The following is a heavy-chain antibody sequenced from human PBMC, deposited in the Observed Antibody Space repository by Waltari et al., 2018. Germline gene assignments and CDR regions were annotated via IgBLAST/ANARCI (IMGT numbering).Heavy chain of an antibody. CDR3: ARGRVGDLPPYYYGMDV. V-gene: IGHV4-4*07. CDR1: GGSIRSYY. CDR2: IDTSGST. Sequence: QVQLQESGPGLVKPSEPLSLTCTVSGGSIRSYYWSWIRPPAGKGLEWIGRIDTSGSTNYNPSLKSRVTMSVDTSKNQFSLKLSSVTAADTAMYYCARGRVGDLPPYYYGMDVWGQGTTVTVSS. J-gene: IGHJ6*02. D-gene: IGHD3-3*01.